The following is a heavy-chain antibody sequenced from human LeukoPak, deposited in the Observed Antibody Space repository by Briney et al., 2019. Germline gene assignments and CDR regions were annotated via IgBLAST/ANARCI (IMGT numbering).Heavy chain of an antibody. CDR1: GGSISTGSYY. CDR2: ISYSGST. Sequence: TSETLSLTCTVSGGSISTGSYYWSWIRQPPGKGLEWIGYISYSGSTDYNPSLKSRVTMSVDTSKNQFSLKLSSVTAADTAVYYCARGWGYMDVWGKGTTVTVSS. D-gene: IGHD1-26*01. J-gene: IGHJ6*03. CDR3: ARGWGYMDV. V-gene: IGHV4-61*01.